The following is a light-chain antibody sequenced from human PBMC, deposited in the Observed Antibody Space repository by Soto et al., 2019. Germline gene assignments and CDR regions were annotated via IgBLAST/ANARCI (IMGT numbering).Light chain of an antibody. Sequence: IVLPQSPGTLSLSPGERTTLSCRASQTIDNTLAWYQRKPGQAPRLLIYDASTRATGVPARFSGSGSGTDFTLTISSLQSEDFAVYYCQHYNYWPYTCGQGPRWIT. CDR3: QHYNYWPYT. J-gene: IGKJ2*01. CDR2: DAS. CDR1: QTIDNT. V-gene: IGKV3-15*01.